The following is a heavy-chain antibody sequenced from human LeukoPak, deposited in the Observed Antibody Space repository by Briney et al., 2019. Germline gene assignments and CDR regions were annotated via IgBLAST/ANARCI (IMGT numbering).Heavy chain of an antibody. CDR3: ARAPTWGEAGGY. V-gene: IGHV3-74*01. D-gene: IGHD3-16*01. Sequence: QPGGSLRLPCAASGFTFSSYWMHWVRQAPGKGLVWVSRINTDGSSTSYADSVKGRFTISRDNAKNTLYLQMNSLRAEDTAVYYCARAPTWGEAGGYWGQGTLVTVSS. J-gene: IGHJ4*02. CDR2: INTDGSST. CDR1: GFTFSSYW.